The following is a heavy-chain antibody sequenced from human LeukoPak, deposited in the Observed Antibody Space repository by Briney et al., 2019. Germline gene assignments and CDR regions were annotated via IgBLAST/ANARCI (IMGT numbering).Heavy chain of an antibody. CDR3: AREAPRPVRGFISVYFDY. CDR1: GFTFSSYS. J-gene: IGHJ4*02. Sequence: GGSLRLSCAASGFTFSSYSMNWVRQAPGKGLEWVSSISSSSSYIYYADSVKGRFTISRDNAKNSLYLQMNSLRAEDTAVYYCAREAPRPVRGFISVYFDYWGQGALVTVSS. CDR2: ISSSSSYI. V-gene: IGHV3-21*01. D-gene: IGHD3-10*02.